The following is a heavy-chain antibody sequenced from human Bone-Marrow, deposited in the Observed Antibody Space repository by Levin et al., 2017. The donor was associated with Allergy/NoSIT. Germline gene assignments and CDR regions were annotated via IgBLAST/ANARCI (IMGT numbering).Heavy chain of an antibody. V-gene: IGHV1-18*01. CDR3: ATPYYGSGSYFRYDAFDI. D-gene: IGHD3-10*01. Sequence: ASVKVSCKASGYTFTSYGISWVRQAPGQGLEWMGWISAYNGNTNYAQKLQGRVTMTTDTSTSTAYMELRSLRSDDTAVYYCATPYYGSGSYFRYDAFDIWGQGTMVTVSS. CDR1: GYTFTSYG. CDR2: ISAYNGNT. J-gene: IGHJ3*02.